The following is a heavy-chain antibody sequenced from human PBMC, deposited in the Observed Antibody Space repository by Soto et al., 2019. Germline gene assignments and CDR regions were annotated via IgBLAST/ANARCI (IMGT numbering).Heavy chain of an antibody. CDR1: GDSVSSDSAA. CDR3: AGVTWFRAMDV. V-gene: IGHV6-1*01. Sequence: SQTLSLTCAISGDSVSSDSAACNWIRQSPSRGLEWLGRTCYRSKWNNDYGLSVKSRITINPDTSKNQFSLHLHSVTPEDTAVYYCAGVTWFRAMDVWGQGTPVTVSS. D-gene: IGHD3-10*01. J-gene: IGHJ6*02. CDR2: TCYRSKWNN.